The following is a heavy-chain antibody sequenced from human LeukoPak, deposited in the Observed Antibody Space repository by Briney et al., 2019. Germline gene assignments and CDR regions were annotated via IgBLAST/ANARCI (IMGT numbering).Heavy chain of an antibody. CDR2: INSNSGGT. CDR1: GYTFTDYY. J-gene: IGHJ4*02. D-gene: IGHD6-19*01. V-gene: IGHV1-2*02. CDR3: ATDGAVAGTAYPEY. Sequence: ASVKVSCKASGYTFTDYYMHWVRQAPGQGPEWMGWINSNSGGTKYAQKFQGRVTMTRDTSISTAYMELSSLTADDTALYYCATDGAVAGTAYPEYWGQGTLVTVSS.